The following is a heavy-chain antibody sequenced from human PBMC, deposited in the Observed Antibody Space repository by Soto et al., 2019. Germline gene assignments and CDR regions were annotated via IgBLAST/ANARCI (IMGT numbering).Heavy chain of an antibody. CDR2: IYYSGST. CDR3: ARLWGSEVQYSSSPGGWWFDP. CDR1: GGSISSSSYY. D-gene: IGHD6-6*01. Sequence: SETLSLTCTVSGGSISSSSYYWGWIRQPPGKGLEWIGSIYYSGSTYYNPSLKSRVTISVDTSKNQFSLKLSSVTAADTAVYYCARLWGSEVQYSSSPGGWWFDPWGQGTLVTVSS. V-gene: IGHV4-39*01. J-gene: IGHJ5*02.